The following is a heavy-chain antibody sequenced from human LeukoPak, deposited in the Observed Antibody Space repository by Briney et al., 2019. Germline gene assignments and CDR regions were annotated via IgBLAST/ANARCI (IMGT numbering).Heavy chain of an antibody. J-gene: IGHJ6*03. D-gene: IGHD3-10*01. CDR3: ARDGYYGSGSPHYMDV. V-gene: IGHV4-30-4*08. CDR1: GGSISNGDYY. Sequence: PSETLSLTCTVSGGSISNGDYYGSWIRQPPGKGLEGIGYIYYSGSTYYNPSLKSRVTISVDTSKTQFSLKLSSVTAADTAVYYCARDGYYGSGSPHYMDVWGKGTTVTVSS. CDR2: IYYSGST.